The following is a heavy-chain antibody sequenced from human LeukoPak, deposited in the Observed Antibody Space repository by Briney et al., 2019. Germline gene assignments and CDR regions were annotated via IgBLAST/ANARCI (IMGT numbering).Heavy chain of an antibody. J-gene: IGHJ4*02. CDR2: ITGSGGNT. CDR1: GFTFSNYA. CDR3: AKWGDYDVLTGYYVSDY. V-gene: IGHV3-23*01. D-gene: IGHD3-9*01. Sequence: GGSLRLSCAASGFTFSNYAMSWVRQAPGKGLEWVSAITGSGGNTYYADSVKGRFTISRDNSKNTVFLQMNSVRAEDTGVYYCAKWGDYDVLTGYYVSDYWGQGTLVTVSS.